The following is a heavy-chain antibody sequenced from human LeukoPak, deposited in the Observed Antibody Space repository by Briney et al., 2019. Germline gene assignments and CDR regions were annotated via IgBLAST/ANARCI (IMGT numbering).Heavy chain of an antibody. D-gene: IGHD2-2*01. Sequence: ASVKVSCKASGYTFTSYGISWVRQAPGQGLEWMGWISAYNGNTNYAQKLQGRVTMTTDTSTSTAYMELRSLSSDDTAVYYCARTPDCSSTSCYGRWDYYYYMDVWGKGTTVTVSS. CDR2: ISAYNGNT. V-gene: IGHV1-18*01. CDR3: ARTPDCSSTSCYGRWDYYYYMDV. J-gene: IGHJ6*03. CDR1: GYTFTSYG.